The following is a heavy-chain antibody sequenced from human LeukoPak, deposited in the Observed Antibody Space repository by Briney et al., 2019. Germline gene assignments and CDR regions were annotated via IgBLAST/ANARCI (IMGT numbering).Heavy chain of an antibody. D-gene: IGHD1-26*01. J-gene: IGHJ4*02. V-gene: IGHV3-33*02. CDR1: GFIFSNFG. CDR2: TRNDGNDE. CDR3: AKPTWGRGSFLIDF. Sequence: GGPLRLSCAASGFIFSNFGVHWVREAPGRGLEWVAVTRNDGNDEHYPDSAKGRFPISRDNSNNTMLLQLNSMRPEDTAADYYAKPTWGRGSFLIDFWGQGTLVTVSS.